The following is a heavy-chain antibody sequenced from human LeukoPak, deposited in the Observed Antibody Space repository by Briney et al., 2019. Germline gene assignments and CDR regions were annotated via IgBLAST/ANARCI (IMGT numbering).Heavy chain of an antibody. V-gene: IGHV3-23*01. J-gene: IGHJ4*02. CDR1: GFTVSSNY. CDR3: AKDRVGASNTDY. Sequence: GGSLRLSCAASGFTVSSNYMSWVRQAPGKGLEWVSVISSTGTSTYYADSVKGRFTVSRDNSKNTLYLQMNTLRAEDAAVYCCAKDRVGASNTDYWGQGTLVTVSS. CDR2: ISSTGTST. D-gene: IGHD1-26*01.